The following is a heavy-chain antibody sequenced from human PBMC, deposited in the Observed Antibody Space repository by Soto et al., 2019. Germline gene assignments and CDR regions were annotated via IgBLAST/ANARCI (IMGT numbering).Heavy chain of an antibody. J-gene: IGHJ5*02. CDR3: TTLRLDP. CDR2: VNPNTGLT. Sequence: ASVKVSCKASGYTFTALYKTWVRQAPGQGLEWMGWVNPNTGLTKLAQKFQGRVTMTRDTSISTAYMELTRLTSDDTAVYYCTTLRLDPWGQGTRVTVSS. CDR1: GYTFTALY. V-gene: IGHV1-2*02. D-gene: IGHD2-21*02.